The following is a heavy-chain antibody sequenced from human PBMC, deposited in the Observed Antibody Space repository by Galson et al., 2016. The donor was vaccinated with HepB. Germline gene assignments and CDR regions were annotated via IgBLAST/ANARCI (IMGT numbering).Heavy chain of an antibody. V-gene: IGHV3-48*02. CDR2: IRSRSNDRAI. Sequence: SLRLSCAVSGFTLTTYSTNWVRQAPGKGLEWIAYIRSRSNDRAIFYAGSVKGRFAISGDNAKDSMYLQMNSLRDEDTAVYYCVRDHNWGFDYWGQGALVTVSS. CDR1: GFTLTTYS. CDR3: VRDHNWGFDY. J-gene: IGHJ4*02. D-gene: IGHD7-27*01.